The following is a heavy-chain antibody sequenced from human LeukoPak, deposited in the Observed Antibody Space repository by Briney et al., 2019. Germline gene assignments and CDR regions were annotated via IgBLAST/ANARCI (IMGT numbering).Heavy chain of an antibody. CDR3: ANVIVVVPAAIPH. CDR1: GFTFSSYA. Sequence: GGSLGLSCAASGFTFSSYAMSWVRQAPGKGLEWVSAISGSGGSTYYADSVKGRFTISRDNSKNTLYLQMNSLRAEDTAVYCCANVIVVVPAAIPHWGQGTLVTVSS. V-gene: IGHV3-23*01. D-gene: IGHD2-2*01. J-gene: IGHJ4*02. CDR2: ISGSGGST.